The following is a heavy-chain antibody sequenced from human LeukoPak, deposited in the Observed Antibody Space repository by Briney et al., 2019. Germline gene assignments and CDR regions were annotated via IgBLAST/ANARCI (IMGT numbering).Heavy chain of an antibody. D-gene: IGHD1-26*01. J-gene: IGHJ4*02. CDR2: IIPIFGTA. CDR3: ARDHVVGATYYFDY. Sequence: GASVKVSCKASGGTFSSYAISWVRQAPGQGLEWMGGIIPIFGTANYAQKFQGRVTITADKSTSTAYMELSSLRSEDTAVYYCARDHVVGATYYFDYWGQGTLVTVSS. CDR1: GGTFSSYA. V-gene: IGHV1-69*06.